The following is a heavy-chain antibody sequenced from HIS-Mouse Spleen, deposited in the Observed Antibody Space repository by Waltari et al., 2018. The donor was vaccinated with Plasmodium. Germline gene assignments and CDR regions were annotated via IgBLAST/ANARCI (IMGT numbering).Heavy chain of an antibody. CDR1: GGSISSSSYY. J-gene: IGHJ4*02. Sequence: QLQLQESGPGLVKPSETLSLTCTVSGGSISSSSYYWGWLRQPPGKGLEWIGSIYYSGSTYYNPSLKSRVTISVDTSKNQFSLKLSSVTAADTAVYYCARLLPWVHGHFDYWGQGTLVTVSS. D-gene: IGHD1-26*01. CDR3: ARLLPWVHGHFDY. V-gene: IGHV4-39*01. CDR2: IYYSGST.